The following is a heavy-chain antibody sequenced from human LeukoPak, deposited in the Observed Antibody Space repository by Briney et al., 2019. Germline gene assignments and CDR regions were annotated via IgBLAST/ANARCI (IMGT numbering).Heavy chain of an antibody. D-gene: IGHD2-2*01. CDR2: INQDESKK. J-gene: IGHJ4*02. V-gene: IGHV3-7*01. Sequence: GGSLRLSCAASGFSFSNDWMCWVRQAPGKGLEWVANINQDESKKYYVDSVKGRFTISRDNAKNSLYLQMSSMRAEDTAVYYCARDHAYRTDYWGQGTLVTVSS. CDR3: ARDHAYRTDY. CDR1: GFSFSNDW.